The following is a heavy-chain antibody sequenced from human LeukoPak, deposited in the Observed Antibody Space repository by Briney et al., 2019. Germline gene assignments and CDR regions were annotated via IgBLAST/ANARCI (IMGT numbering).Heavy chain of an antibody. CDR3: ASFPRPGSGRPKSVY. CDR2: IYHSGST. J-gene: IGHJ4*02. V-gene: IGHV4-4*02. CDR1: GGSISSSNW. Sequence: PSGTLSLTCAVSGGSISSSNWWSWVRQPPGKGLEWIGEIYHSGSTNYNPSLKSRVTISVDKSKNQFSLKLSSVTAAGTAVYYCASFPRPGSGRPKSVYWGQGTLVTVSS. D-gene: IGHD2-15*01.